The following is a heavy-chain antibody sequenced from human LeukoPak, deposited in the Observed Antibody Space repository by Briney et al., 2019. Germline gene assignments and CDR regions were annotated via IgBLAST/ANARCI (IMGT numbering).Heavy chain of an antibody. CDR3: ARGLDVVVTANWFDP. J-gene: IGHJ5*02. D-gene: IGHD2-21*02. Sequence: PSETLSLTCTVSGGSISSYYWSWIRQPPGKGLEWIGYIYYSGSTYYNPSLKSRVTISVDTSKNQFSLKLSSVTAADTAVYYCARGLDVVVTANWFDPWGQGTLVTVSS. CDR2: IYYSGST. CDR1: GGSISSYY. V-gene: IGHV4-59*12.